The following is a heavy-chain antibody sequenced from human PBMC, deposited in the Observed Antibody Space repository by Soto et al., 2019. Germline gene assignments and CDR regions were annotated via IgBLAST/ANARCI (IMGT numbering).Heavy chain of an antibody. CDR1: GGSISSYY. V-gene: IGHV4-59*08. CDR3: ARHFNCGYYLYY. J-gene: IGHJ4*02. Sequence: SETLSLTCTVSGGSISSYYWSWIRQPPGKGLEWIGYIYYSGSTNYNPSLKSRVTISVDTSKNQFSLKLSSVTAADTAVYYCARHFNCGYYLYYWGQVTLVTVSS. CDR2: IYYSGST. D-gene: IGHD1-20*01.